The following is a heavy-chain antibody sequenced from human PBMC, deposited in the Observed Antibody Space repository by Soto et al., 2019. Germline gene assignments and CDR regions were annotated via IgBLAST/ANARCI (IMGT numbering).Heavy chain of an antibody. V-gene: IGHV4-39*01. D-gene: IGHD2-15*01. CDR2: VHYSGGT. Sequence: QLQLQESGPGLVKPSETLSLTCTVSGGSITSSYYFWGWVRQSPGKGLEFVGSVHYSGGTYYMPALKSRVTVSLDTSKNQFSLRLRSVSAADTAVYYCASTVVGASGHTDFDHWGQGTLVTVSS. CDR1: GGSITSSYYF. J-gene: IGHJ4*02. CDR3: ASTVVGASGHTDFDH.